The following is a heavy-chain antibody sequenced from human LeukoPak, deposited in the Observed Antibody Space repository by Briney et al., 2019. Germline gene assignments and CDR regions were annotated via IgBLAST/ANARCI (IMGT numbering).Heavy chain of an antibody. D-gene: IGHD6-19*01. J-gene: IGHJ4*02. CDR2: INHSGST. CDR3: ARGRLAVAVTPYDY. Sequence: PSETLSLTCAVYGGSFSGYYWSWIRQPPGKGLEWIGEINHSGSTNYNPSLKSRVTISVDTSKDQFSLKLSSVTAADTAVYYCARGRLAVAVTPYDYWGQGTLVTVS. CDR1: GGSFSGYY. V-gene: IGHV4-34*01.